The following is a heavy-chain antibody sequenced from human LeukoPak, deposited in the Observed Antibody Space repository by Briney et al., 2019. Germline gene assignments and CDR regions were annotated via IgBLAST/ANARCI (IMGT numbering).Heavy chain of an antibody. J-gene: IGHJ4*02. V-gene: IGHV1-2*02. D-gene: IGHD1-14*01. Sequence: AAVKVSCKASGYTFTGYYIHWVRQAPGQGLEWMGWINPNSGGTNYAQKFRGRVTMTRDTSNSTAYMELSRLRSDDTAVYYCARDRNQGYFDYWGQGTLVTVSS. CDR3: ARDRNQGYFDY. CDR2: INPNSGGT. CDR1: GYTFTGYY.